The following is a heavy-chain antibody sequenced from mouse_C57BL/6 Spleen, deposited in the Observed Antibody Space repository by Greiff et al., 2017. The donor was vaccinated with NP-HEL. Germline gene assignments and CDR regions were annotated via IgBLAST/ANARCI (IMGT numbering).Heavy chain of an antibody. J-gene: IGHJ2*01. Sequence: QVQLQQPGAELVMPGASVKLSCKASGYTFTSYWMHWVKQRPGQGLEWIGEIDPSDSYTNYNQKFKGKSTLTVDKSSSTAYMQLSSLTSEDSAVYYCARGAGGNYEGDYWGQGTTLTVSS. V-gene: IGHV1-69*01. CDR1: GYTFTSYW. D-gene: IGHD2-1*01. CDR2: IDPSDSYT. CDR3: ARGAGGNYEGDY.